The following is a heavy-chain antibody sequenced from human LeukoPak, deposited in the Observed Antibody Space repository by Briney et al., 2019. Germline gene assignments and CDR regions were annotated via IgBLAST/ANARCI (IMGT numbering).Heavy chain of an antibody. Sequence: GGSLRLSCAASGFTFRNYAVSWVRQAPGKGLEWVSAISGSGINTYYADSVKGRFTISRDNAKNSLYLQMNNLRAEDTAVYYCAELGITMIGGVWGKGTTVTISS. CDR2: ISGSGINT. D-gene: IGHD3-10*02. CDR1: GFTFRNYA. J-gene: IGHJ6*04. V-gene: IGHV3-23*01. CDR3: AELGITMIGGV.